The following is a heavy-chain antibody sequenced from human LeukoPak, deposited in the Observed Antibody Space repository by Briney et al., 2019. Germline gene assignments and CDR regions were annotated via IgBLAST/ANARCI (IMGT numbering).Heavy chain of an antibody. CDR2: ISTSSSYI. D-gene: IGHD4-17*01. V-gene: IGHV3-21*01. Sequence: GGSLRLSCAASGFTLSTYSKNWVRQAPGKGLEWVSYISTSSSYIYYADSVKGRFTVSRDNAKNSLYLQMNSLRAEDTAVYYCARGGGDYVYFDYWGQGTLVSVSS. CDR1: GFTLSTYS. J-gene: IGHJ4*02. CDR3: ARGGGDYVYFDY.